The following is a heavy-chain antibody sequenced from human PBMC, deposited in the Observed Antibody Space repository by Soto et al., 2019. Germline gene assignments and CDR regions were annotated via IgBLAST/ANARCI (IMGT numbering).Heavy chain of an antibody. CDR2: IDWDDDK. V-gene: IGHV2-70*01. CDR1: GFSLSTSGMC. J-gene: IGHJ6*02. CDR3: ARIPPGGASYVYYYYGMDV. Sequence: SGPTLVNPTQTLTLTCTFSGFSLSTSGMCVSWIRQPPGKALEWLALIDWDDDKYYSTSLKTRLTISKDTSKNQVVLTMTNMDPVDTATYYCARIPPGGASYVYYYYGMDVWRQGTTVTVSS. D-gene: IGHD3-16*01.